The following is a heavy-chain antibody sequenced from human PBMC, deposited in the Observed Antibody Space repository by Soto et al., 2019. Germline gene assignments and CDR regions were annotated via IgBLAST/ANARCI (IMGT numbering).Heavy chain of an antibody. D-gene: IGHD3-16*02. CDR3: AKDHYDYIWGSYRSDAFDI. CDR1: GFTFSRSA. CDR2: ISGSGGST. Sequence: GGSLSLSSAASGFTFSRSAMSWVRQAPGKGLEWVSAISGSGGSTYYADSVKGRFTISRDNSKNTLYLQMNSLRAEDTAVYYCAKDHYDYIWGSYRSDAFDIWGQGTMVTVSS. V-gene: IGHV3-23*01. J-gene: IGHJ3*02.